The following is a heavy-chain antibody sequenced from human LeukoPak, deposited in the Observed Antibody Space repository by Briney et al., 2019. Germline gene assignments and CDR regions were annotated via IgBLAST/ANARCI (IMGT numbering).Heavy chain of an antibody. Sequence: ASVKVSCKASGYTFTSYYMHWVRQAPGQGLEWMGIINPSGGSTSYAQKFQGRVTMTRDTSTSTVYMELSSLRPEDTAVYYCARDKVMGYGSGSYYYYYYYGMDVWGQGTTVTVSS. CDR3: ARDKVMGYGSGSYYYYYYYGMDV. V-gene: IGHV1-46*01. D-gene: IGHD3-10*01. CDR1: GYTFTSYY. J-gene: IGHJ6*02. CDR2: INPSGGST.